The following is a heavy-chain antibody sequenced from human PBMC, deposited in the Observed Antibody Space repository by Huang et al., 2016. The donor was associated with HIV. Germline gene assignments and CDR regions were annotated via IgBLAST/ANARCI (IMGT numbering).Heavy chain of an antibody. D-gene: IGHD3-22*01. CDR3: ARRYNSRRDY. V-gene: IGHV4-34*02. Sequence: QVQLEQWGAGLLKASETLSLTCAVYGGSFSGYYWNWLRQAPGKGLEWDGEINHSGNTNYNPSLKSRVNMSVDTSKSQFSLYLTSLSAADTGTYFCARRYNSRRDYWGRGTLVTVHS. CDR2: INHSGNT. J-gene: IGHJ4*02. CDR1: GGSFSGYY.